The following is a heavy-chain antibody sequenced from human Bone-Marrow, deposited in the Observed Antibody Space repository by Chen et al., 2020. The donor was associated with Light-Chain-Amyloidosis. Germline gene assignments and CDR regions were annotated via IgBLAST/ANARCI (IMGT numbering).Heavy chain of an antibody. CDR2: ISSGGNNK. CDR1: GFIFSKYA. D-gene: IGHD3-10*01. J-gene: IGHJ4*02. CDR3: VKEGVVVRGVIWSHFDY. Sequence: QVQLVESGGGVVRPGRSLRLSCAASGFIFSKYAIHWVRQAPGKGLEWVAVISSGGNNKYYEVSVRGRFTISRDNSKNTVSLQMNSLTTEDTAVYYCVKEGVVVRGVIWSHFDYWGQGTQVTVSS. V-gene: IGHV3-30*04.